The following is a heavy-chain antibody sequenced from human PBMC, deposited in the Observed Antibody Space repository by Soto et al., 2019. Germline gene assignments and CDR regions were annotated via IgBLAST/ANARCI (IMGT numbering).Heavy chain of an antibody. CDR3: ARPYDSSGDAFDI. V-gene: IGHV3-53*01. J-gene: IGHJ3*02. CDR2: IYSGGST. Sequence: LRLSCAASGFTVSSNYMSWVRQAPGKGLEWVSVIYSGGSTYYADSVKGRFTISRDNSKNTLYLQMNSLRAEDTAVYYCARPYDSSGDAFDIWGQGTMVTVSS. CDR1: GFTVSSNY. D-gene: IGHD3-22*01.